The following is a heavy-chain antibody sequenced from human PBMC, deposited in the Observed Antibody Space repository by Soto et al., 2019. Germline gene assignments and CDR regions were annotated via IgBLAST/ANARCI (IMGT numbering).Heavy chain of an antibody. J-gene: IGHJ4*02. CDR3: ARDRDDYGSGNYYNRIDF. Sequence: QVQLVQSGAEVKKPGSSGKVSCKASGGIFSTYAISWLRQAPGQGLDWMGGIIPLFGTPNYAQRFQGRVTITADESTSTAYMELSRLRSEDTAVYYCARDRDDYGSGNYYNRIDFWGQGTLVTVSS. CDR2: IIPLFGTP. V-gene: IGHV1-69*01. CDR1: GGIFSTYA. D-gene: IGHD3-10*01.